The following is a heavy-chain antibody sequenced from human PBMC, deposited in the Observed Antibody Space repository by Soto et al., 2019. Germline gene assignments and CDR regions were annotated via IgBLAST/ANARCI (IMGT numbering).Heavy chain of an antibody. CDR3: SRDAHCGGAPGCRAMDV. D-gene: IGHD2-21*01. J-gene: IGHJ6*02. Sequence: QVQLVQSGAEVKKPGASVKVSCKASGYTFTSDGVSWVRQAPGQGLEWMGWISGYNGNTNYAQRFRDRVTLTTDTSKSTAYMELRSLRSADSAVYYCSRDAHCGGAPGCRAMDVWGQGTTITVSS. CDR1: GYTFTSDG. V-gene: IGHV1-18*04. CDR2: ISGYNGNT.